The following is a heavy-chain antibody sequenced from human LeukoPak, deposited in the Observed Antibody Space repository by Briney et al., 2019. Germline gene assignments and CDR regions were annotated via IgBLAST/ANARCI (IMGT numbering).Heavy chain of an antibody. CDR2: VKQDGSEK. CDR1: GFTFSSYW. V-gene: IGHV3-7*01. J-gene: IGHJ3*02. D-gene: IGHD4-23*01. Sequence: GGSLRLSCAASGFTFSSYWMGWVRQAPGKGLEWVANVKQDGSEKYYVDSVKGRFTISRDNAKNSLYLQMNSLRAEDTAVYYCAREGGNDAFAIWGQGTMVTVSS. CDR3: AREGGNDAFAI.